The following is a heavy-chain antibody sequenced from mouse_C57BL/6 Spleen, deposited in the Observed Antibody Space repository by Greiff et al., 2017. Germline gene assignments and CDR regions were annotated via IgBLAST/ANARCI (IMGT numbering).Heavy chain of an antibody. D-gene: IGHD1-1*01. CDR3: ARRGYVTTVAVFDY. V-gene: IGHV1-9*01. Sequence: QVQLQQPGAELVKPGASVKMSCKASGYTFTGYWIEWVKQRPGHGLEWIGEILPGSGSTNYNEKFKGKATFTADTSSNTAYMQLSSLTTEDSAIYYCARRGYVTTVAVFDYWGQGTTLTVSS. J-gene: IGHJ2*01. CDR1: GYTFTGYW. CDR2: ILPGSGST.